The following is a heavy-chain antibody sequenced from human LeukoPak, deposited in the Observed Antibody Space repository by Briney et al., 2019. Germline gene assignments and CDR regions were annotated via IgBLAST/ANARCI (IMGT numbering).Heavy chain of an antibody. J-gene: IGHJ4*02. V-gene: IGHV5-51*01. CDR1: GNSLVNYW. D-gene: IGHD3-9*01. CDR3: ARHRRDKPFDY. Sequence: GESLQISCKGSGNSLVNYWIGWVRPMPGKGLEWMGIIYPGDSETRYSPSFQGQVTISADKSISTAYLQWNSLKASDTAMYYCARHRRDKPFDYWGQGTLVTVSS. CDR2: IYPGDSET.